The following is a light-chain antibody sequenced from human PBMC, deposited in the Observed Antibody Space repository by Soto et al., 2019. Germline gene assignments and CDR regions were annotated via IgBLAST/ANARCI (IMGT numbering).Light chain of an antibody. V-gene: IGKV3-15*01. CDR1: QSVSGN. J-gene: IGKJ2*01. CDR3: QQCDNWPYT. CDR2: TTS. Sequence: EIMMTQSPATLSVSPGERATLSCRASQSVSGNLAWYQQKPGQAPRLLIYTTSTRATGVPARFSGSGSETEFTLTISSLQSEDFAVYFCQQCDNWPYTFGQGTKLEI.